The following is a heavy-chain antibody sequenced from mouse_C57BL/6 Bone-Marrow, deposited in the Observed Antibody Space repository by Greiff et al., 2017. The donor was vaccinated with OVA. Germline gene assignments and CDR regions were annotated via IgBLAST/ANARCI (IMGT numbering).Heavy chain of an antibody. CDR1: GYTFTSYW. CDR3: ARSPRWLLPSFAY. CDR2: INPSSGYT. J-gene: IGHJ3*01. V-gene: IGHV1-7*01. Sequence: QVHVKQSGAELAKPGASVKLSCKASGYTFTSYWMHWVKQRPGQGLEWIGYINPSSGYTKYNQKFKDKATLTADKSSSTACMQLSSLTYADSAVYYCARSPRWLLPSFAYWGQGTLVTVSA. D-gene: IGHD2-3*01.